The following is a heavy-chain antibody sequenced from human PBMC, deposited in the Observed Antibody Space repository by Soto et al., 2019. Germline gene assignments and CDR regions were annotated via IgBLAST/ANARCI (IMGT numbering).Heavy chain of an antibody. J-gene: IGHJ5*02. V-gene: IGHV1-69*13. D-gene: IGHD3-3*01. CDR3: ATTPIFGVAYNWFDP. CDR2: IIPIFGTA. CDR1: VGTLSSYA. Sequence: XSLKVSCKASVGTLSSYAISWVRQAPGQGLEWMGGIIPIFGTANYAQKFQGRVTITADESTSTAYMELSSLRSEDTAMYYCATTPIFGVAYNWFDPWGQGTLVTVSS.